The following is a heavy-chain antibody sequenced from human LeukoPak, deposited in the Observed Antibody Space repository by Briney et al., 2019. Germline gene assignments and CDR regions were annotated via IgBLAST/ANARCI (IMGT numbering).Heavy chain of an antibody. CDR3: ARALGSYSDY. J-gene: IGHJ4*02. CDR2: INSDGSRT. CDR1: GFTISSDW. D-gene: IGHD1-26*01. V-gene: IGHV3-74*01. Sequence: GGSLRLSCAASGFTISSDWMHWVRQAPGKGLVWVSRINSDGSRTIYADSVKGRFTISRDNAKNTLYLQMNSLRVEDTAVYYCARALGSYSDYWGQGTLVTVSS.